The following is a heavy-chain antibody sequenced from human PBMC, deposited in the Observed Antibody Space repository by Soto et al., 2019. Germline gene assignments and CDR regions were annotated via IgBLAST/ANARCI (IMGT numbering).Heavy chain of an antibody. CDR3: ARDKWDSSGYYSDY. D-gene: IGHD3-22*01. J-gene: IGHJ4*02. V-gene: IGHV3-66*01. CDR1: GFTVSRNY. CDR2: IYSGGRT. Sequence: PGGSLRLSCAASGFTVSRNYMSWVRQAPGKGLEWVSVIYSGGRTYYADSVKGRFTISRDNSKNTLYLQMNSLRAEDTAVYYCARDKWDSSGYYSDYWGQGTLVTVSS.